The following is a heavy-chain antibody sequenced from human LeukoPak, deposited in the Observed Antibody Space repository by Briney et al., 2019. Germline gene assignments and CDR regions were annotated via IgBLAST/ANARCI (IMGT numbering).Heavy chain of an antibody. D-gene: IGHD3-10*02. Sequence: GGSLRLSCAASGFTFSSYAMTWVRQAPGKGLEWVSAISTSGGTYYADSVKGQFTISRDNSRTTLFLQMNSLRVEDTAVYHCAKNYLRDSDFWGQGTLVTVSS. CDR1: GFTFSSYA. J-gene: IGHJ4*02. V-gene: IGHV3-23*01. CDR2: ISTSGGT. CDR3: AKNYLRDSDF.